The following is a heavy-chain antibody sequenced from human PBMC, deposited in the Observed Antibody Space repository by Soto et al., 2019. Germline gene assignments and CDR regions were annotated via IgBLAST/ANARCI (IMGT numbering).Heavy chain of an antibody. Sequence: QVQLVQSGAEVKKPGSSVKVSCQASGGTFSSYAISWVRQAPGQGLEWMGGIIPIFGTANYAQKFQGRVTITADESTSTAYMEMSSLRYEDTAVYYCASPSRDSSCYYVTDFDYWGQGTLVTVSS. CDR1: GGTFSSYA. CDR3: ASPSRDSSCYYVTDFDY. CDR2: IIPIFGTA. V-gene: IGHV1-69*01. J-gene: IGHJ4*02. D-gene: IGHD3-22*01.